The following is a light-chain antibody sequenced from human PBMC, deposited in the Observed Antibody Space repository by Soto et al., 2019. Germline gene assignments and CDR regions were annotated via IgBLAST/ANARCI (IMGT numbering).Light chain of an antibody. CDR1: SSDVGGFKF. Sequence: QSALTQPASVSGSPGQSITISCTGTSSDVGGFKFVSWYQHHPGKAPKLIIYEVSYRPSGVSNRFSGSKSANTASLTISGLQADDEADYYCSSYTSDTTWVFGGGTKLTVL. V-gene: IGLV2-14*01. CDR2: EVS. J-gene: IGLJ3*02. CDR3: SSYTSDTTWV.